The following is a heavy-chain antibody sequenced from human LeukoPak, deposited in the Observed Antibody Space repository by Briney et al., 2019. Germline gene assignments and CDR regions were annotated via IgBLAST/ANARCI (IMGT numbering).Heavy chain of an antibody. CDR2: IYPSDSDT. V-gene: IGHV5-51*01. D-gene: IGHD3-10*01. CDR1: GYSFTSYW. Sequence: GESLKISCKGSGYSFTSYWIGWVRQMPGKGLEWMGIIYPSDSDTRYSPSFQGQVTISADKSISTAYLQWSSLKASDTAMYYCARTVRGVIITAFDAFDIWGQGTMVTVSS. CDR3: ARTVRGVIITAFDAFDI. J-gene: IGHJ3*02.